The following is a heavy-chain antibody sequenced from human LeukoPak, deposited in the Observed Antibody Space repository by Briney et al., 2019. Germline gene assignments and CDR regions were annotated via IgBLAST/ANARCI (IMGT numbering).Heavy chain of an antibody. J-gene: IGHJ4*02. CDR3: ARDYYDSSGYAGGLDY. D-gene: IGHD3-22*01. CDR2: ISNSSSYI. V-gene: IGHV3-21*01. Sequence: KTGRSLRLSCAASGFTFSSYSMNLVRQAPGKGLEWVSSISNSSSYIYYADSVKGRFTISRDNAKNSLYLQMNSLRAEDTAVYYCARDYYDSSGYAGGLDYWGQGTLVTVSS. CDR1: GFTFSSYS.